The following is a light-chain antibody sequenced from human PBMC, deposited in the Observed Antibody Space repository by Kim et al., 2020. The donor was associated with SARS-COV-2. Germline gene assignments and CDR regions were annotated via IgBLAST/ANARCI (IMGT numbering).Light chain of an antibody. CDR2: GYN. J-gene: IGLJ2*01. V-gene: IGLV1-44*01. CDR3: SAWDDNLNGVG. CDR1: FSNIGRNT. Sequence: GQRVTVSCAGSFSNIGRNTVNWWQQLPGTAPKLLIFGYNQRPSGVPARFSGSKSGTSASRAISGLQSEDEAGYYCSAWDDNLNGVGFGGGTQLTVL.